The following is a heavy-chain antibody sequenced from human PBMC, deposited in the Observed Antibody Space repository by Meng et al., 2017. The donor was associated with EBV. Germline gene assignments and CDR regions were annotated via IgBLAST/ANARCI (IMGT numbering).Heavy chain of an antibody. D-gene: IGHD1-26*01. CDR1: GGSFSGYY. J-gene: IGHJ5*02. Sequence: QVQLQQWGAGLWKPSETLSLTCAVHGGSFSGYYWSWIRQPPGKGLEWIGENNHSGSTNYNPSLKSRVTISVDTSKNQFSLKLSSVTAADTAVYYCARGGGNRGGIVGATYRLNWFDPWGQGTLRIVSS. CDR3: ARGGGNRGGIVGATYRLNWFDP. CDR2: NNHSGST. V-gene: IGHV4-34*01.